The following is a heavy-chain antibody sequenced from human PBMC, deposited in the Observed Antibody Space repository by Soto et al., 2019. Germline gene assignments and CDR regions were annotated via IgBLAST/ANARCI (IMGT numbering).Heavy chain of an antibody. CDR1: GFTFSSYG. Sequence: QVQLVESGGGVVQPGRSLRLSCAASGFTFSSYGMHWVRQAPGKGLEWVAVISYDGSNKYYADSVKGRFTISRDNSKNTLYLQMNSLRAEDTAVYYCAADLRFLEWLSRPDYYGMDVW. V-gene: IGHV3-30*03. CDR3: AADLRFLEWLSRPDYYGMDV. CDR2: ISYDGSNK. D-gene: IGHD3-3*01. J-gene: IGHJ6*01.